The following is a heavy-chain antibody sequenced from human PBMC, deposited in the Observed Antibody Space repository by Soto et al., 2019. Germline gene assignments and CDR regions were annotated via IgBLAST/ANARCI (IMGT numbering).Heavy chain of an antibody. CDR3: ARVEYDSSGGSDAFDI. Sequence: SETLSLTCTVSGGSISSGGYYWSWIRQHPGKGLEWIGYIYYSGSTYYNPSLKSRVTISVDTSKNQFSLKLSSVTAADTAVYYCARVEYDSSGGSDAFDIWGQGTMVTVSS. CDR2: IYYSGST. D-gene: IGHD3-22*01. J-gene: IGHJ3*02. CDR1: GGSISSGGYY. V-gene: IGHV4-31*03.